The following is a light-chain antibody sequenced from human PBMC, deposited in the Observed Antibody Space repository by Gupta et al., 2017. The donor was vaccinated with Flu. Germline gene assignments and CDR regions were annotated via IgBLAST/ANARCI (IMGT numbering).Light chain of an antibody. CDR1: NSIIGAGFD. V-gene: IGLV1-40*01. CDR3: QYSENSISFWV. Sequence: VTISSTGSNSIIGAGFDVNWCQQLPRTAPTLLCHGDTSRPSGVPDRFSGSKAGTSASLTITGLQAEDEADDYCQYSENSISFWVFGGGTKLTVL. CDR2: GDT. J-gene: IGLJ3*02.